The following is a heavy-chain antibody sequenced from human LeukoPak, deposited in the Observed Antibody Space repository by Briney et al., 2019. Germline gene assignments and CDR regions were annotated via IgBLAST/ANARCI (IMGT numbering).Heavy chain of an antibody. V-gene: IGHV3-48*01. CDR2: ISSSSNLI. J-gene: IGHJ4*02. Sequence: GGSLRLSCAASGFTFSSYSMNWVRQAPGKGMEWVSYISSSSNLIYYADSVKGRFTISRDNAKNSLYLQMNSLRVEDMAVYYCAREGMRSSTLDYWGQGTLVTVSS. CDR3: AREGMRSSTLDY. D-gene: IGHD3-10*01. CDR1: GFTFSSYS.